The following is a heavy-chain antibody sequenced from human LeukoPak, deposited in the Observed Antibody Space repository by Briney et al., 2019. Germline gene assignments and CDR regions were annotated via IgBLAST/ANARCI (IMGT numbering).Heavy chain of an antibody. D-gene: IGHD6-19*01. CDR1: GYTFTSYA. CDR2: INTNTGNP. Sequence: GASVKVSCTASGYTFTSYAMNWVRQAPGQGLEWMGWINTNTGNPTYAQGFTGRFVFSLDTSVSTAYLQISSLKAEDTAVYYCARKYSSGWYGLRSYYYYGMDVWGQGTTVTVSS. V-gene: IGHV7-4-1*02. J-gene: IGHJ6*02. CDR3: ARKYSSGWYGLRSYYYYGMDV.